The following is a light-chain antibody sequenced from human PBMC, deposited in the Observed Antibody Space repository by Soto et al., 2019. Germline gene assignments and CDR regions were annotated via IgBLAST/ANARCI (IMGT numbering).Light chain of an antibody. CDR2: DVS. CDR1: SSAVGGYNY. CDR3: SSYTSSSTWV. Sequence: QSALTQPASVSGSPGQSITISAPGTSSAVGGYNYVSWYQQHPGKAPKLMIYDVSNRPSGVSNRFSGSKSGNTASLTISGLQAEDEADYYCSSYTSSSTWVFGGGTKLTVL. V-gene: IGLV2-14*01. J-gene: IGLJ3*02.